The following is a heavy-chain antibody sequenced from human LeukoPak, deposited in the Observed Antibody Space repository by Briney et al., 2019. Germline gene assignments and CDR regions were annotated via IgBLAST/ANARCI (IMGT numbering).Heavy chain of an antibody. D-gene: IGHD5-18*01. Sequence: SETLSLTCTVSGDSISSSSYYWGWMRQSPGKGLEWIGSIYYSGSTYYNPFLKSLVTISVDTSKNQFSLNLSSVTAADTAVYYCARESDTAMVTDYWGQGTLVTVSS. J-gene: IGHJ4*02. V-gene: IGHV4-39*07. CDR3: ARESDTAMVTDY. CDR2: IYYSGST. CDR1: GDSISSSSYY.